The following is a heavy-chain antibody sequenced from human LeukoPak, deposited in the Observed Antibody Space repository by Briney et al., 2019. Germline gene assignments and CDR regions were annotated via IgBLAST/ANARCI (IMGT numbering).Heavy chain of an antibody. J-gene: IGHJ4*02. CDR1: GFTFSDNY. CDR3: ARDGGSAWFLDY. CDR2: ISSSGNTT. D-gene: IGHD6-19*01. V-gene: IGHV3-11*04. Sequence: GGSLRLSCAASGFTFSDNYMSWIRQAPGKGLEWVSYISSSGNTTHNADSVKGRFTITRDNAKSSLYLQMNSLRVEDTAVYYCARDGGSAWFLDYWGQGTLVTVPS.